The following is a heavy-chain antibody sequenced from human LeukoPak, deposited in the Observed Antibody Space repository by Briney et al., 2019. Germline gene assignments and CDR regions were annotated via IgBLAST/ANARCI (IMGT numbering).Heavy chain of an antibody. CDR1: GFSLSTSGVG. CDR2: IYWDDDK. J-gene: IGHJ4*02. Sequence: SGPTLVNPTQTLTLTCTFSGFSLSTSGVGVGWIRQPPGKALEWLALIYWDDDKRYSLSPKSRLTITKDTSKNQVVLTMTNMDPVDTATYFCAHSGAYYYDSSGFDHWGQGTLVTVSS. V-gene: IGHV2-5*02. CDR3: AHSGAYYYDSSGFDH. D-gene: IGHD3-22*01.